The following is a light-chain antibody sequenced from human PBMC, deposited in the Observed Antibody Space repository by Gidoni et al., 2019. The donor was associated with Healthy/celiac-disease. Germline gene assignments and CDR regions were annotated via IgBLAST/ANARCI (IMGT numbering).Light chain of an antibody. CDR3: SSYTSSSTPVV. V-gene: IGLV2-14*01. CDR1: SSDVGGYNY. CDR2: EVS. Sequence: QSALTPPASVSGSPGQSITISCTGTSSDVGGYNYVSWYQQHPGKAPKRMIYEVSNRPSGVSNRFSGSKSGNTASLTISGLQAEDEADYYCSSYTSSSTPVVFGGGTKLTV. J-gene: IGLJ2*01.